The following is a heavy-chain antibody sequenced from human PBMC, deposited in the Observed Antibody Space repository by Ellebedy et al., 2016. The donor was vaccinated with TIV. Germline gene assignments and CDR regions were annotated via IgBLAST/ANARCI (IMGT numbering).Heavy chain of an antibody. J-gene: IGHJ5*02. CDR3: ARRGSYGDYAVQINNWFDR. CDR1: GFSFRSYW. CDR2: IYQDGTMK. D-gene: IGHD4-17*01. Sequence: GESLKISCTASGFSFRSYWMAWVRQAPGKGLEWVANIYQDGTMKYSPDSVRGRFVISRDNAKNSLYLQINSLRTEDTAVYYCARRGSYGDYAVQINNWFDRWGQGTLVIVSS. V-gene: IGHV3-7*01.